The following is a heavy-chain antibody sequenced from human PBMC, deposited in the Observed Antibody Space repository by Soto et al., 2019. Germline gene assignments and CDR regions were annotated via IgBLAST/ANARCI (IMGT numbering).Heavy chain of an antibody. CDR1: EFTFSNYA. Sequence: GGSLRLSCAASEFTFSNYAMTWVRQAPGRGLEWVSTISTSGDGTYYTDSVKGRFTISRDNSKNTLYLQMDSLRAEDTAVYYCAKDRPNSSYSKMDVWGKGTTVTVSS. CDR2: ISTSGDGT. V-gene: IGHV3-23*01. D-gene: IGHD6-6*01. J-gene: IGHJ6*04. CDR3: AKDRPNSSYSKMDV.